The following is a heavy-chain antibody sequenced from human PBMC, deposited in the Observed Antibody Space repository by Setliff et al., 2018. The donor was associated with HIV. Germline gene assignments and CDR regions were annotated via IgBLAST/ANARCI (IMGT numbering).Heavy chain of an antibody. D-gene: IGHD4-17*01. CDR3: ARLSPPDDYGDLGGVDY. J-gene: IGHJ4*02. CDR1: GYTFTGYY. V-gene: IGHV1-2*02. Sequence: ASVKVSCKASGYTFTGYYMHWVRQAPGQGLEWMGWINPDSGGTNLAQKFLGRVTLTRDTSISTAYMELSSLRAEDTGFYYCARLSPPDDYGDLGGVDYWGQGTLVTVSS. CDR2: INPDSGGT.